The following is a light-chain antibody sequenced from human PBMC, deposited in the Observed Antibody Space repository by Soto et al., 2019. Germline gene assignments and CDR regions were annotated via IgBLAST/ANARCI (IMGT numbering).Light chain of an antibody. V-gene: IGLV2-14*01. CDR2: DVS. Sequence: QSALTQPASVSGSPGQSITISCTGTSSDVGGYNYVSWYQQHPGKAPKLMIYDVSNRPSGVSNRFSGSKSGNTASLTICGLQAEDEADYYCSSYTSSSTLLYVFGTGTKVTVL. CDR3: SSYTSSSTLLYV. CDR1: SSDVGGYNY. J-gene: IGLJ1*01.